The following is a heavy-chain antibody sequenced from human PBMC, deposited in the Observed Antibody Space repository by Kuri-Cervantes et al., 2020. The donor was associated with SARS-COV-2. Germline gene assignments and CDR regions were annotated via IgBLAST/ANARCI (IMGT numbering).Heavy chain of an antibody. Sequence: GESLKISCAASGFTFSSYSMNWVRQAPGKGLEWVSYISSSSCTIYYADSVKGRLTISRDNAKNSLYLQMNSLRAEDTAVYYCARVEGISLDYWGQGTLVTVSS. CDR2: ISSSSCTI. CDR3: ARVEGISLDY. V-gene: IGHV3-48*01. J-gene: IGHJ4*02. CDR1: GFTFSSYS. D-gene: IGHD3-3*01.